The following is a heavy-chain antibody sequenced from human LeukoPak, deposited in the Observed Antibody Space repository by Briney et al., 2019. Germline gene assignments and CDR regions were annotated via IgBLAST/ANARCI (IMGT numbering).Heavy chain of an antibody. CDR3: AKSRRAYCSGGSCFGLWDY. J-gene: IGHJ4*02. CDR1: GFTFSTYW. CDR2: INSDESST. Sequence: SGGSLRLSCAASGFTFSTYWMHWVRQAPGKGLVWVSRINSDESSTTYAGSVKGRFTISRDNAKNTLYLQMNSLRAEDTAVYYCAKSRRAYCSGGSCFGLWDYWGQGTLVTVSS. V-gene: IGHV3-74*01. D-gene: IGHD2-15*01.